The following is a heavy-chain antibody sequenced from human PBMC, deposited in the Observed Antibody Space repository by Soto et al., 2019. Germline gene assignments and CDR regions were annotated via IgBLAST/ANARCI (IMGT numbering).Heavy chain of an antibody. V-gene: IGHV4-30-4*01. CDR3: ARGPGIAVAATFFDH. CDR1: GGSISSGDYY. Sequence: SETLSLTCTVSGGSISSGDYYWSWIRQPPGKGLEWIGYIYYSGSTYYNPSLKSRVTISVDTSKNQFSLKLSSVTAADTAVYYCARGPGIAVAATFFDHWGQGTLVTVSS. J-gene: IGHJ4*02. CDR2: IYYSGST. D-gene: IGHD6-19*01.